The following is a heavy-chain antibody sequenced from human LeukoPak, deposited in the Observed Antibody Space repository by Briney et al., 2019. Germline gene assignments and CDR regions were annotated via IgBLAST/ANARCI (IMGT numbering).Heavy chain of an antibody. D-gene: IGHD3-10*01. CDR2: IGGSGGVT. CDR1: GFTFSSYA. J-gene: IGHJ4*02. CDR3: AKVKGLWFGELFGGGGCFDY. V-gene: IGHV3-23*01. Sequence: GGSLRLSCAASGFTFSSYAMSWVRQAPGKGLEWVSGIGGSGGVTDHADSVKGRFTISRDNSKNTLYLQMNSLRAEDTAVYYCAKVKGLWFGELFGGGGCFDYWGQGTLVTVSS.